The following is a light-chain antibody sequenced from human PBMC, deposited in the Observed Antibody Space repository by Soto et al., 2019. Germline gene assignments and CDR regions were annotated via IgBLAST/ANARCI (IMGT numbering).Light chain of an antibody. J-gene: IGLJ3*02. CDR1: SNDVGRYNL. Sequence: QSALTQPASVSGSPVQSITISCTGTSNDVGRYNLVSWYQQHPGKAPKVMIYEATKRPSGVSNRFSGSKSGNTASLTISGLQAEDESDYYCCAYAGSGTVVFGGVPKLTVL. V-gene: IGLV2-23*01. CDR3: CAYAGSGTVV. CDR2: EAT.